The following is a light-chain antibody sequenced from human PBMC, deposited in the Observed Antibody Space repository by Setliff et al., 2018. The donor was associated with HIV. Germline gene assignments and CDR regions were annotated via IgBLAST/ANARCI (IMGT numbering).Light chain of an antibody. CDR3: SSYSINNLYV. CDR1: SSDIGSSNF. V-gene: IGLV2-14*03. J-gene: IGLJ1*01. CDR2: NVD. Sequence: ALAQPASVSGSPGQSITISCTGTSSDIGSSNFVSWYQQHPGKAPKVMIYNVDKRPSGVSNRFSGSKSGNTASLTISGLQTEDEADYYCSSYSINNLYVFATGTKV.